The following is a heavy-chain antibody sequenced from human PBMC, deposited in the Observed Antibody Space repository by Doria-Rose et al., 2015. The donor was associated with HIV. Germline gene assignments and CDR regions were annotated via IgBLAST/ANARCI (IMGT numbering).Heavy chain of an antibody. V-gene: IGHV2-26*01. CDR1: GVSLSSPGMG. J-gene: IGHJ4*02. CDR3: ARIKSSRWYHKYYFDF. D-gene: IGHD6-13*01. CDR2: IFSDDDR. Sequence: VTLKESGPVLVKPTETLTLTCTVSGVSLSSPGMGVSWIRQPPGKALEWLANIFSDDDRAYKPSLKSRLTISRGTSKRQVVLTMTDMDPVDTATYYCARIKSSRWYHKYYFDFWGQGTLVIVSA.